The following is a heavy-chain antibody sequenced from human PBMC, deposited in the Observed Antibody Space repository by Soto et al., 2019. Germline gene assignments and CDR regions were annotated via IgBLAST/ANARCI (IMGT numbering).Heavy chain of an antibody. Sequence: KRVGASVKVSCKASGYTFTSYAMHWVRQAPGQRLEWMGWINAGNGNTKYSQKFQGRVTITRDTSASTAYMELSSLRSEDTAVYYCARSIVVVTALDYWGQGTLVTVSS. J-gene: IGHJ4*02. CDR3: ARSIVVVTALDY. D-gene: IGHD2-21*02. CDR1: GYTFTSYA. V-gene: IGHV1-3*01. CDR2: INAGNGNT.